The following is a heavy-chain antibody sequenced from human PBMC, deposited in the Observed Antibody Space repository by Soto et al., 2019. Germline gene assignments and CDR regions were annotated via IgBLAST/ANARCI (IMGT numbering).Heavy chain of an antibody. V-gene: IGHV1-18*01. CDR2: ISGYNGDT. CDR3: ARSLGSGTGFDY. D-gene: IGHD3-10*01. Sequence: QVQLVQSAAEVKKPGASVKVSCKASGYTFRNYGISWVRQDPGQGLEWTAWISGYNGDTKNAQSLQGRVTVTTDTSTSTSYMELRSLRSDDTAIYYCARSLGSGTGFDYWGQGTLVTVSS. J-gene: IGHJ4*02. CDR1: GYTFRNYG.